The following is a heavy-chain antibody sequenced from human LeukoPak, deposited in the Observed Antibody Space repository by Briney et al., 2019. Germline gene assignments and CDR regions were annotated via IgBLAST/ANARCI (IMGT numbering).Heavy chain of an antibody. Sequence: PSETLSLTCTVSGGSISSYYWGWIRQPPGKGLEWIGYIYYSGSTNYNPSLKSRVTISVDTSKNQFSLKLSSVTAADTAVYYCARVPYYYDSSGYYSVFDYWGQGTLVTVSS. CDR3: ARVPYYYDSSGYYSVFDY. J-gene: IGHJ4*02. CDR2: IYYSGST. D-gene: IGHD3-22*01. V-gene: IGHV4-59*01. CDR1: GGSISSYY.